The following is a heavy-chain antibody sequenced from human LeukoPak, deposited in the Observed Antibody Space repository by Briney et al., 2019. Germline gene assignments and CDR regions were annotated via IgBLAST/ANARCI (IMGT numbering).Heavy chain of an antibody. J-gene: IGHJ4*02. CDR1: GFTFSSYW. Sequence: GGSLRLSCAASGFTFSSYWMSWVRQAPGKGLEWVANIKQDGSEKYYVDSVKGRFTISRDNAKNSLYLQMNSLRAEDTAVYYCAKDKWELRMDYWGQGILVTVSS. D-gene: IGHD1-26*01. V-gene: IGHV3-7*03. CDR2: IKQDGSEK. CDR3: AKDKWELRMDY.